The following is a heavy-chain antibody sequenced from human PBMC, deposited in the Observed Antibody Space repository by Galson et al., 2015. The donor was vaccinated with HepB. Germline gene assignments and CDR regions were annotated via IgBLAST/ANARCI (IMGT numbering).Heavy chain of an antibody. CDR1: GFTFSSYS. CDR3: ARAGYYYDSSGYYSDY. D-gene: IGHD3-22*01. Sequence: SLRLSCAASGFTFSSYSMNWVRQAPGKGLEWVSSISSSSSYIYYADSVKGRFTISRDNAKNSLYLQMNSPRAEDTAVYYCARAGYYYDSSGYYSDYWGQGTLVTVSS. CDR2: ISSSSSYI. V-gene: IGHV3-21*01. J-gene: IGHJ4*02.